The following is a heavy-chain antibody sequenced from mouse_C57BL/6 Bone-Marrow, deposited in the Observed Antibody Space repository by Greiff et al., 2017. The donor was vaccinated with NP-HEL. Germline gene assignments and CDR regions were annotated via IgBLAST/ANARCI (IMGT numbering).Heavy chain of an antibody. V-gene: IGHV7-3*01. CDR2: IRNKANGYTT. J-gene: IGHJ1*03. CDR3: ARYKAYYSNWYFDV. CDR1: GFTFTDYY. Sequence: EVKLEESGGGLVQPGGSLSLSCAASGFTFTDYYMSWVRQPPGKALEWLGFIRNKANGYTTEYSASVKGRFTISRDNSQSILYLQMNALRAEDSATYYCARYKAYYSNWYFDVWGTGTTVTVSS. D-gene: IGHD2-5*01.